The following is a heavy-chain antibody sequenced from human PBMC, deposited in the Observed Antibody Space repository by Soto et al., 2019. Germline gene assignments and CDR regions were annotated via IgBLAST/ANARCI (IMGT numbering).Heavy chain of an antibody. D-gene: IGHD6-19*01. Sequence: PGGSLRLSCAASGFTFSSYFMNWVRQAPGRGLEWVAVISYDETKRYYGDSVKGRFSISRDTAKNTLYLQMNSLRAEDTAVYYCARSIALSGLDYWGQGTRVTVSS. J-gene: IGHJ4*02. CDR3: ARSIALSGLDY. V-gene: IGHV3-30-3*01. CDR1: GFTFSSYF. CDR2: ISYDETKR.